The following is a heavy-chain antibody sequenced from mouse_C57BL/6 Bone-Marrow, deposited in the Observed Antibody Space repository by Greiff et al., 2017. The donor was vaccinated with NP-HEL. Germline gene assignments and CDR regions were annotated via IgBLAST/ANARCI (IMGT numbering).Heavy chain of an antibody. CDR1: GFSLTSYG. V-gene: IGHV2-6*01. D-gene: IGHD5-1*01. CDR3: ASKGDLPQPRGDYYAMDY. Sequence: QVQLQQSGPGLVAPSQSLSITCTVSGFSLTSYGVDWVRQSPGKGLEWLGVIWGVGSTNYNSALKSRLSISKDNSKSQVFLKMNSLQTDDTAMYYCASKGDLPQPRGDYYAMDYWGQGTSVTVSS. CDR2: IWGVGST. J-gene: IGHJ4*01.